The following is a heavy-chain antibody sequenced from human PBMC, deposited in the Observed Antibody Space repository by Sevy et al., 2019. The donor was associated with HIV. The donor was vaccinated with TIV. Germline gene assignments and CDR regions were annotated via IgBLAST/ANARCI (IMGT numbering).Heavy chain of an antibody. Sequence: SETLSLTCAVYDGSFSDYSWSWIRQPPGKGLEWIGEINKHTGSANYSPSLKSRVFISVDTSKNQISLRLSSVSAADTALYFCARERTDYYYYVDVWGQGTTVTVSS. J-gene: IGHJ6*03. V-gene: IGHV4-34*01. CDR1: DGSFSDYS. D-gene: IGHD2-2*01. CDR2: INKHTGSA. CDR3: ARERTDYYYYVDV.